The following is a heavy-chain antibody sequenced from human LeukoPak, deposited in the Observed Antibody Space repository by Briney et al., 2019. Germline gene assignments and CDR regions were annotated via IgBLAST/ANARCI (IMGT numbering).Heavy chain of an antibody. J-gene: IGHJ5*02. CDR3: ARDRLQPQS. Sequence: SETLSLTCTVSGGSISSYYWSWIRQPPGKGLEWIGYIYYTGNTNYNPSLKSRVTISVDTSKNQFSLKLSSVTAADTAVYYCARDRLQPQSWGQGTLVTVSS. CDR2: IYYTGNT. D-gene: IGHD1-1*01. V-gene: IGHV4-59*01. CDR1: GGSISSYY.